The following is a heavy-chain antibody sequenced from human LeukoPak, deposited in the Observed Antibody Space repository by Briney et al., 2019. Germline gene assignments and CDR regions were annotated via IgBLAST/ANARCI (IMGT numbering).Heavy chain of an antibody. CDR1: GYTFPSYF. Sequence: ASVKVSCKASGYTFPSYFMHWVRQAPGQGLEWMGIINPTGGSTTYAQNFQGRVTVTSDTSAATAYVELNSLTSEDTAVYYCARERWHCRVNCYSVYYYALDVRGQGTTVTFSS. V-gene: IGHV1-46*01. CDR3: ARERWHCRVNCYSVYYYALDV. D-gene: IGHD2-15*01. J-gene: IGHJ6*01. CDR2: INPTGGST.